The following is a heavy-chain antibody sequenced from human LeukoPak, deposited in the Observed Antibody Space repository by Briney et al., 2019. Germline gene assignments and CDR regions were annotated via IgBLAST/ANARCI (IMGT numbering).Heavy chain of an antibody. V-gene: IGHV1-18*01. D-gene: IGHD6-19*01. CDR2: ISAYNGNT. CDR1: GYTFTSYG. Sequence: GASVKVSCKASGYTFTSYGISWVRQAPGQGLEWMGWISAYNGNTNYAQKLQGRVTMTTDTSTSTAYMELRSLRSDDTAVYYCARDGGIAVAGTGGAYYYYYYGMDVWGQGTTVTVSS. CDR3: ARDGGIAVAGTGGAYYYYYYGMDV. J-gene: IGHJ6*02.